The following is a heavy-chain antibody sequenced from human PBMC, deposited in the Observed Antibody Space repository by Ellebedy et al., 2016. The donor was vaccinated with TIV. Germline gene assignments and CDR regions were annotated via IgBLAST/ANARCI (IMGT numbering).Heavy chain of an antibody. CDR3: VRDPGNSGALDY. J-gene: IGHJ4*02. V-gene: IGHV3-33*01. CDR1: GFIFSNYG. D-gene: IGHD4-23*01. Sequence: GGSLRLSXAASGFIFSNYGMHWVRQAPGKGLEWAAVIWYDGSNKYYADFVKGRFTISRDNSKSTLFLQMNSLRREDTALYYCVRDPGNSGALDYWGQGTLVTVSS. CDR2: IWYDGSNK.